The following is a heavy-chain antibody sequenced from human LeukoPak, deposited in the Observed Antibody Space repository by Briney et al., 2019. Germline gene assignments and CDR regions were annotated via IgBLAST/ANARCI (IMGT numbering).Heavy chain of an antibody. CDR2: IYYSGST. Sequence: PSETLSLTCTVSGGSISSYYWSWIRQPPGKGLEWIGYIYYSGSTNYNPSLKSRVTISVDTSKNQFSLKLSSVTAADTAVYYCARGGLWFGERSRYYYGMDVWGQGTTVTVSS. V-gene: IGHV4-59*12. D-gene: IGHD3-10*01. CDR1: GGSISSYY. J-gene: IGHJ6*02. CDR3: ARGGLWFGERSRYYYGMDV.